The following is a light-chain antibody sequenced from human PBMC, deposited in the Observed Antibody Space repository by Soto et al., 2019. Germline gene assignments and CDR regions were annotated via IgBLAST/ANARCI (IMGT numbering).Light chain of an antibody. Sequence: MTGDLGSGRASRRDRVSITGGASQSISSYLNWYQQKPGKAPKLLIYAASSLQSGVPSRFSGSAPGTDHTLTISSLHPPDYAPYHSQQSYTPPTWRFPQGTKLDIK. J-gene: IGKJ1*01. CDR2: AAS. CDR1: QSISSY. V-gene: IGKV1-39*01. CDR3: QQSYTPPTWR.